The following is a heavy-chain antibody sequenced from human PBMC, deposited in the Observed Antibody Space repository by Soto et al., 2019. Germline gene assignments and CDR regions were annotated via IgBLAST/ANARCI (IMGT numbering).Heavy chain of an antibody. V-gene: IGHV5-51*01. Sequence: GESLKISCKGSGYSFTSYWIGWVRQMPGKGLEWMGVIYPGDSDTRYSPSFQGQVSISVDKSISTAYLRWSSLKASDTAIYYCVRPDFPSRSSGYDCPYDFWGQGTQVTVSS. CDR3: VRPDFPSRSSGYDCPYDF. J-gene: IGHJ4*02. CDR1: GYSFTSYW. D-gene: IGHD3-22*01. CDR2: IYPGDSDT.